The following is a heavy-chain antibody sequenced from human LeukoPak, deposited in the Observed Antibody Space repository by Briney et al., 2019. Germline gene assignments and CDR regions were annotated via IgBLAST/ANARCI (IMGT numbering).Heavy chain of an antibody. V-gene: IGHV4-34*01. CDR2: INHSGST. Sequence: PSETLSLTCAVYGGSFSGYYWSWIRQPPGKGLEWIGEINHSGSTNYNPSLKSRVTISVDTSKNQFSLKLSSVIAADTAVYYCARGYSSSPYLRYYGMDVWGQGTTVTVSS. D-gene: IGHD6-13*01. CDR3: ARGYSSSPYLRYYGMDV. J-gene: IGHJ6*02. CDR1: GGSFSGYY.